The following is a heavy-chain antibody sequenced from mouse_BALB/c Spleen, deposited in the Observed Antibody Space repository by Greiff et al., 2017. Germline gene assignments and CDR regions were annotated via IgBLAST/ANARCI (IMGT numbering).Heavy chain of an antibody. J-gene: IGHJ4*01. CDR2: IRNKANGYTT. Sequence: EVQLVESGGGLVQPGGSLRLSCATSGFTFTDYYMSWVRQPPGKALEWLGFIRNKANGYTTEYSASVKGRFTISRDNSQSILYLQMNTLRAEDSATYYCARGSNYVDYAMDYWGQGTSVTVSS. V-gene: IGHV7-3*02. CDR1: GFTFTDYY. D-gene: IGHD2-5*01. CDR3: ARGSNYVDYAMDY.